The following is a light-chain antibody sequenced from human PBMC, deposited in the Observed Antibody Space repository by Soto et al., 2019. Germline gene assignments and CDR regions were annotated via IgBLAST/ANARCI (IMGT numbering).Light chain of an antibody. CDR2: GVS. CDR3: SSHTTTGTLQV. J-gene: IGLJ1*01. V-gene: IGLV2-14*01. Sequence: QSALTQPASVSGSPGQSITISCSGTISDSAVYDYVSWYQQHPGKAPKLMLYGVSKRPSGVSDRFSGSKSGYRASLTISGLQAEDEADYYCSSHTTTGTLQVFGTGTKVTVL. CDR1: ISDSAVYDY.